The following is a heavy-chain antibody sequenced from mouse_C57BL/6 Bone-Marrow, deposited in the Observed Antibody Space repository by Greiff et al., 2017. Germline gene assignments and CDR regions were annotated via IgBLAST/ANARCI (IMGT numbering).Heavy chain of an antibody. V-gene: IGHV5-6*01. CDR1: GFTFSSYG. D-gene: IGHD2-10*02. CDR3: ARHLGWFAY. Sequence: EVQLVESGGDLVKPGGSLKLSCAASGFTFSSYGMSWVRQTPDKRLEWVATISSGGSYTYYPDSVKGRFTISRDNAKNTLYLQMSSLKSEDTAMYYCARHLGWFAYGGQGTLVTVSA. CDR2: ISSGGSYT. J-gene: IGHJ3*01.